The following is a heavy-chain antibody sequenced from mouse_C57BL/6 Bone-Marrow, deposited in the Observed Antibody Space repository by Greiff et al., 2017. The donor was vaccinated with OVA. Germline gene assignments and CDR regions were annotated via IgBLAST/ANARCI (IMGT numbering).Heavy chain of an antibody. J-gene: IGHJ2*01. V-gene: IGHV5-9-1*02. CDR1: GFTFSSYA. CDR2: ISSGGDYI. D-gene: IGHD4-1*01. Sequence: DVMLVESGEGLVKPGGSLKLSCAASGFTFSSYAMSWVRQTPEKRLEWVAYISSGGDYIYYADTVKGRFTISRDNARNTLYLQMSSLKSEDTAMYYCTRTGKNWPFDYWGQGTTLTVSS. CDR3: TRTGKNWPFDY.